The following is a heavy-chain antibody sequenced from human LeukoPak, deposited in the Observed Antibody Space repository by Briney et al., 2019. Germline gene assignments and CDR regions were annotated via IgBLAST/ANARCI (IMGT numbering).Heavy chain of an antibody. V-gene: IGHV3-48*03. J-gene: IGHJ4*02. CDR1: GFTFSSYE. Sequence: GGSLRLSCAASGFTFSSYEMNWVRQAPGKGLEWVSYISSSGSTIYYADSVKGRFTISRDNAKNSLYLQMNSLRAEDTAVYYCARSPLYSGFDYWGQGTLVTVSS. D-gene: IGHD5-12*01. CDR2: ISSSGSTI. CDR3: ARSPLYSGFDY.